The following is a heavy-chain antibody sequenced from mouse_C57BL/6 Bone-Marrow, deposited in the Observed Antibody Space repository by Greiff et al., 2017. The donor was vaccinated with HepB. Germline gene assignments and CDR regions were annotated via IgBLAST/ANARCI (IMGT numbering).Heavy chain of an antibody. CDR1: GFNIKDYY. CDR2: IDPEDGET. V-gene: IGHV14-2*01. Sequence: VQLQQSGAELVKPGASVKLSCTASGFNIKDYYMHWVKQRTEQGLEWIGRIDPEDGETKYAPEFQGKATITADTSSNTAYLQLSSLTSEDTAVYYCASGLRYFDYWGQGTTLTVSS. CDR3: ASGLRYFDY. J-gene: IGHJ2*01. D-gene: IGHD1-1*01.